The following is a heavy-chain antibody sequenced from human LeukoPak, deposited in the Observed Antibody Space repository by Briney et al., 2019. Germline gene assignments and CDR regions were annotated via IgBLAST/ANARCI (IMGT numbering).Heavy chain of an antibody. Sequence: GGSLKLSCQAFESTFSTYWMHWVRQAPGKGLVWFSRINSDGSSTSYADSVKGRFTISRDNAKNTLYLQMNSLRAEDTAVYYCARERRWGSGYYTKYNWLDPWGQGTLVTVTS. CDR1: ESTFSTYW. CDR3: ARERRWGSGYYTKYNWLDP. D-gene: IGHD3-3*01. CDR2: INSDGSST. V-gene: IGHV3-74*01. J-gene: IGHJ5*02.